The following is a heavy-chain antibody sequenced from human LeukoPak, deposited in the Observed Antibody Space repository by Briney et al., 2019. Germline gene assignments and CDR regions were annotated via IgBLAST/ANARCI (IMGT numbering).Heavy chain of an antibody. CDR1: GGSFSGYY. CDR3: ARGPDYSNYEYYFDY. D-gene: IGHD4-11*01. CDR2: INHSGST. V-gene: IGHV4-34*01. J-gene: IGHJ4*02. Sequence: SETLFLTCAVYGGSFSGYYWSWIRQPPGKGLEWIGEINHSGSTNYNPSLKSRVTISVDTSKNQFSLKLSSVTAADTAVYYCARGPDYSNYEYYFDYWGQGTLVIVSS.